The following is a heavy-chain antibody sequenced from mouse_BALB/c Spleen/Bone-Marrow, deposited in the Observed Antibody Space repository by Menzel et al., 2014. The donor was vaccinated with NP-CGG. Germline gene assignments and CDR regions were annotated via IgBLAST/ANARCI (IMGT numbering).Heavy chain of an antibody. V-gene: IGHV4-1*02. D-gene: IGHD1-1*01. CDR1: GFDFSRYW. Sequence: DVQLQESGGGLVQPGGSLKLSCAASGFDFSRYWMSWVRQAPGKGLEWIGEINPDSSTKNYTPSLKDKFIISRDNAKNTLYLQMSKVRSEGTALYYCARLNYYGNLFVWGAGTTVTVSS. CDR2: INPDSSTK. J-gene: IGHJ1*01. CDR3: ARLNYYGNLFV.